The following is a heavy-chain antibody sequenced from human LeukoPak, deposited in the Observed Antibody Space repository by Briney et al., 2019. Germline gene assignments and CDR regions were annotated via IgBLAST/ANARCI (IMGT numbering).Heavy chain of an antibody. Sequence: GGSLRLSCAASGFTFSHAWMSWVRQAPGKGLEWVGRIKSKTDGGTADYAAPVEGRFTISRDDSKNTLYLQMNSLKTEDTAVYYCTTTPYYYGSGSHARWGQGTLVTVSS. V-gene: IGHV3-15*01. CDR1: GFTFSHAW. CDR2: IKSKTDGGTA. CDR3: TTTPYYYGSGSHAR. J-gene: IGHJ4*02. D-gene: IGHD3-10*01.